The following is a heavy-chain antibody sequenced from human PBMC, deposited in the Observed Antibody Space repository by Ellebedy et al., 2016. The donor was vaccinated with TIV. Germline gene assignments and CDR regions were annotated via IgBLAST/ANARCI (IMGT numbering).Heavy chain of an antibody. D-gene: IGHD6-19*01. V-gene: IGHV5-51*01. CDR3: ARGMDSSGWGTDYGMDV. CDR2: IYPGDSES. J-gene: IGHJ6*02. CDR1: GYIFTTYW. Sequence: GESLKISCKGSGYIFTTYWIGWVRQMPGKGLEWMGIIYPGDSESRYSPSFQGQVTMSADKSISTAYLQWSSLKASDSAIYYCARGMDSSGWGTDYGMDVWGQGTVVTVS.